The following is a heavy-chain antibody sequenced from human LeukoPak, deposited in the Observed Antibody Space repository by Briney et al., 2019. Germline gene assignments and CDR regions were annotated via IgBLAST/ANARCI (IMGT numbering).Heavy chain of an antibody. CDR3: ASPGDSIRRAAASNAFDI. CDR2: INPSGGST. CDR1: GYTFTSYY. Sequence: ASVKVSCKASGYTFTSYYMYWVRQAPGQGLEWMGIINPSGGSTSYAQKFQGRVTMTRDTSTSTVYMELSGLRSEDTAVYYCASPGDSIRRAAASNAFDIWGQGTMVTVSS. V-gene: IGHV1-46*01. J-gene: IGHJ3*02. D-gene: IGHD3-22*01.